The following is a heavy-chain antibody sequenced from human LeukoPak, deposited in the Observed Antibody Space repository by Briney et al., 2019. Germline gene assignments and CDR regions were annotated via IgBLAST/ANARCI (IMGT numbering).Heavy chain of an antibody. V-gene: IGHV3-30-3*01. CDR1: GFTFSSYA. CDR2: ISYDGSNK. Sequence: PGGSLRLSCAASGFTFSSYAMHWVRQAPGKGLEWVAVISYDGSNKYYADSVKGRFTISRDNSKNTLYLQMNSLRAEDTAVYYCARDWGLIVGAPNWFDPWGQGTLVTVSS. D-gene: IGHD1-26*01. J-gene: IGHJ5*02. CDR3: ARDWGLIVGAPNWFDP.